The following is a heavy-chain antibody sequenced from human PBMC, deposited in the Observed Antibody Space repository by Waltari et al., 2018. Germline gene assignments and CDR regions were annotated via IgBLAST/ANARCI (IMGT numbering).Heavy chain of an antibody. CDR3: ARGRVLLWFGELWDAFDI. CDR1: GGSISSGSYY. Sequence: QVQLQESGPGLVKPSQNLSLTCTVSGGSISSGSYYWSWIRQPAGKGLEWIGRIYTSGSTNYNPSLKSRVTISVDTSKNQFSLKLSSVTAADTSVYYCARGRVLLWFGELWDAFDIWGQGTMVTVSS. D-gene: IGHD3-10*01. V-gene: IGHV4-61*02. J-gene: IGHJ3*02. CDR2: IYTSGST.